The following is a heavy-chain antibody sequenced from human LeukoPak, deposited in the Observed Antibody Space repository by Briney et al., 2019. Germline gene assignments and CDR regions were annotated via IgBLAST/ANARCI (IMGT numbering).Heavy chain of an antibody. Sequence: GSLRLSCAASGFHLSTYGMHWVRQAPGKGLEWVADIWYDGNNKFYADSVKGRFTISRDNSKNTVHLQMYSLRDEDTAVYYCAAAYGEGWFDPWGQGTQVTVSS. CDR1: GFHLSTYG. V-gene: IGHV3-33*01. D-gene: IGHD4-17*01. CDR3: AAAYGEGWFDP. J-gene: IGHJ5*02. CDR2: IWYDGNNK.